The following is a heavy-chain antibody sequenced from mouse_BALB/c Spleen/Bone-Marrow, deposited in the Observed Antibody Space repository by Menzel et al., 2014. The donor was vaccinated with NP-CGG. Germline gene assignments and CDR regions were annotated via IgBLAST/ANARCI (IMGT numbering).Heavy chain of an antibody. Sequence: QVHVKQSGAELVRPGTSVKVSCKASGYAFTNYLMEWVKQRPGQGLEWIGVINPGSGGTNYNEKFKGKATLTADKSSSTAYMQLSSLTSDDSAVYFCARGDYRSYYFDYWGQGTTLTVSS. J-gene: IGHJ2*01. CDR2: INPGSGGT. CDR3: ARGDYRSYYFDY. V-gene: IGHV1-54*01. CDR1: GYAFTNYL. D-gene: IGHD2-14*01.